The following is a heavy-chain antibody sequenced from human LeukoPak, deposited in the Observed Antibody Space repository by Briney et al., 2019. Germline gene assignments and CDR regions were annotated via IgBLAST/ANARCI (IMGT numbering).Heavy chain of an antibody. J-gene: IGHJ4*02. CDR2: ISSSSSTI. V-gene: IGHV3-48*04. CDR1: GFTFSSYS. CDR3: AMWGSYWDVAY. Sequence: PGGSLRLSCAASGFTFSSYSMNWVRQAPGKGLEWVSYISSSSSTIYYADSVKGRFTISRDNAKNSLYLQMSSLRAEDTAVYYCAMWGSYWDVAYWGQGTLVTVSS. D-gene: IGHD3-16*01.